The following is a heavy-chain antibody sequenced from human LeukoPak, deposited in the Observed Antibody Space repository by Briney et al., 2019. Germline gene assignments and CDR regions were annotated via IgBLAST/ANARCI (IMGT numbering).Heavy chain of an antibody. V-gene: IGHV3-20*04. D-gene: IGHD5-18*01. CDR1: GFTFSSYS. CDR3: ARVGGGYSYGPPDY. J-gene: IGHJ4*02. CDR2: INWNGGST. Sequence: PGGSLRLSCAAYGFTFSSYSMSWVRQAPGKGLEWVSGINWNGGSTGYADSVKGRCTISRDNAKNSLYLQMNSLRAEDTALYYCARVGGGYSYGPPDYWGQGTLVTVSS.